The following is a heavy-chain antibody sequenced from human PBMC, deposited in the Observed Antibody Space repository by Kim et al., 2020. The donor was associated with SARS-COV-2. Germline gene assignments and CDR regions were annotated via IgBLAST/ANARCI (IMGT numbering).Heavy chain of an antibody. D-gene: IGHD6-19*01. CDR3: ARVLAVAGTRYFDY. Sequence: SETLSLTCTVSGYSISSGYYWGWIRQPPGKGLEWIGSIYHSGSTYYNPSLKSRVTISVDTSKNQFSLKLSSVTAADTAVYYCARVLAVAGTRYFDYWGQG. V-gene: IGHV4-38-2*02. J-gene: IGHJ4*02. CDR1: GYSISSGYY. CDR2: IYHSGST.